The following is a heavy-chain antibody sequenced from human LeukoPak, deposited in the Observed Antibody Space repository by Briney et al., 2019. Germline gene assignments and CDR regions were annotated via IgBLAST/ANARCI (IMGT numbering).Heavy chain of an antibody. Sequence: PGGSLRLSCAASGFTFSSYAMSWVRQAPGKGLEWVSAISGSGGSTYYADSVKGRFTISRDNSKNTLYLQMNGLRAEDTAVYYCAKGTLGIVVSPKGYWGQGTLVTVSS. J-gene: IGHJ4*02. D-gene: IGHD3-22*01. CDR3: AKGTLGIVVSPKGY. CDR2: ISGSGGST. CDR1: GFTFSSYA. V-gene: IGHV3-23*01.